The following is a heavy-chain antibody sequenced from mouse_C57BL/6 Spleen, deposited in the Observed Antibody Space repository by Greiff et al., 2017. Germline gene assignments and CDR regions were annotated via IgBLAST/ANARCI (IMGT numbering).Heavy chain of an antibody. V-gene: IGHV8-12*01. J-gene: IGHJ3*01. Sequence: QVTLKVSGPGILQSSQTLSLTCSFSGFSLSTSGMGVSWIPQPSGKGLEWLAHIYWDDDKRSNPSLQSRLTISKATSRNQVFLKITSVDSVDTAADYAAREGGDYDVWFAYWGQGTLVTVSA. CDR2: IYWDDDK. CDR1: GFSLSTSGMG. D-gene: IGHD2-4*01. CDR3: AREGGDYDVWFAY.